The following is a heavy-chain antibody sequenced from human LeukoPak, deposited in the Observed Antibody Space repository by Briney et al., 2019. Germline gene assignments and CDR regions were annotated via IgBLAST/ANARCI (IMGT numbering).Heavy chain of an antibody. J-gene: IGHJ6*02. CDR2: ISAYNGNT. D-gene: IGHD4-23*01. CDR3: ARDPDDYGGYYGMDV. Sequence: GASVKVSCKASGYTFTDYYMHWVRQAPGQGLEWMGWISAYNGNTNYAQKLQGRVTMTTDTSTSTAYMELRSLRSDDTAVYYCARDPDDYGGYYGMDVWGQGTTVTVSS. CDR1: GYTFTDYY. V-gene: IGHV1-18*04.